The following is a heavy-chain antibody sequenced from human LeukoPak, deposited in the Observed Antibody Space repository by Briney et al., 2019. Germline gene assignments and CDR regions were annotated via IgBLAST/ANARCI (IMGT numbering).Heavy chain of an antibody. CDR2: FDPEDDEI. J-gene: IGHJ4*02. V-gene: IGHV1-24*01. CDR1: GYSLSELS. D-gene: IGHD5-24*01. CDR3: ATGWLQSGLDY. Sequence: GAPVKVSCKVSGYSLSELSIHWVRQAPGKGLEWMGGFDPEDDEIIYAQKFQGRVTMTEDTSTDTAYMELSSLRSEDTAVYYCATGWLQSGLDYWGQGTLVTVSS.